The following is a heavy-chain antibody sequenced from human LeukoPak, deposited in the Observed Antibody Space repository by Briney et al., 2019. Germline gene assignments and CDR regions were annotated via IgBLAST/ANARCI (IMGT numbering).Heavy chain of an antibody. D-gene: IGHD6-13*01. V-gene: IGHV4-39*01. Sequence: SETLSLTCTVSGGSISSSSYYWGWIRQPPGKGLEWIGSIYYSGSTYYNPSLKSRVTISVGTSKNQFSLKLSSVTAADTAVYYCARQDSSSWYWYFDLWGRGTLVTVSS. CDR2: IYYSGST. CDR1: GGSISSSSYY. CDR3: ARQDSSSWYWYFDL. J-gene: IGHJ2*01.